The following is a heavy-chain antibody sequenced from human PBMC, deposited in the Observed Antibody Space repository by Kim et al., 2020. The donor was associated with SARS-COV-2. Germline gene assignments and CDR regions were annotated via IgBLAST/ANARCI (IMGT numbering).Heavy chain of an antibody. CDR1: GFTFRSYW. CDR2: ISTDGSAT. J-gene: IGHJ4*02. D-gene: IGHD3-10*01. Sequence: GGSLRLSCEASGFTFRSYWMHWVRQAPGTGLVWVSHISTDGSATSYADSVKGRFTVARDNAKNTLYLQMNSLTAEDTAVYYCGLTMIRGVTPPDYWGQGTLVTVSS. V-gene: IGHV3-74*01. CDR3: GLTMIRGVTPPDY.